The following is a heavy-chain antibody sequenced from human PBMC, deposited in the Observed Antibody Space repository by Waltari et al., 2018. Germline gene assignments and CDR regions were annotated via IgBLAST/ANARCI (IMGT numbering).Heavy chain of an antibody. J-gene: IGHJ6*02. CDR1: GFCFSSYL. Sequence: QLVESGGSLVQPWESLRLSCAATGFCFSSYLMHWVRQIPGKGVVWVSRISSDGSVASYADSVQGRFTISRDNDKNTLYLQMNSLRVDDTATYHCASHAMDVWGQGTTVTVSS. CDR2: ISSDGSVA. V-gene: IGHV3-74*01. CDR3: ASHAMDV.